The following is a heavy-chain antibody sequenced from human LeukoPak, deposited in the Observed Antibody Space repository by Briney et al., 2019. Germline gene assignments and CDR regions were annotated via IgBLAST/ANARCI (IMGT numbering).Heavy chain of an antibody. V-gene: IGHV1-46*01. D-gene: IGHD3-10*01. J-gene: IGHJ5*02. CDR3: ARRPYYYGSGSYLYNWFDP. Sequence: ASVKVSCKASGGTFSSYAISWVRQAPGQGPEWMGIINPSGGSTSYAQKFQGRVTMTRDTSTSTVYMELSSLRSEDTAVYYCARRPYYYGSGSYLYNWFDPWGQGTLVTVSS. CDR1: GGTFSSYA. CDR2: INPSGGST.